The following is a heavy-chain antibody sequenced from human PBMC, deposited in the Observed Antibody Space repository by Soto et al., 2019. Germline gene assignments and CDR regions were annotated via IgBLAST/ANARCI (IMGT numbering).Heavy chain of an antibody. V-gene: IGHV3-15*07. Sequence: GGSLRLSCAASGFTFSNAWMNWVRQAPGKGLEWVGRIKSKTDGGTTDYAAPVKGRFTISRDDSKNTLYLQMNSLKTEDTAVYYRTTAQMALHYYGSGSPIWNWGQGTLVTVSS. J-gene: IGHJ4*02. CDR1: GFTFSNAW. CDR2: IKSKTDGGTT. CDR3: TTAQMALHYYGSGSPIWN. D-gene: IGHD3-10*01.